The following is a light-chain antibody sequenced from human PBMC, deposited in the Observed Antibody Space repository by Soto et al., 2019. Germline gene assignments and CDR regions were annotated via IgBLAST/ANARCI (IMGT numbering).Light chain of an antibody. Sequence: QSALTQPASVSGSPGQSITISCTGTSSDVGTYHLVSWYQQHPGKAPKFIIYEVSKRPSGVSDRFSGSKSGSTASLTISGLQAEDEADYYCCSYAGSSTYVCGTGTKVTVL. CDR2: EVS. V-gene: IGLV2-23*02. CDR1: SSDVGTYHL. J-gene: IGLJ1*01. CDR3: CSYAGSSTYV.